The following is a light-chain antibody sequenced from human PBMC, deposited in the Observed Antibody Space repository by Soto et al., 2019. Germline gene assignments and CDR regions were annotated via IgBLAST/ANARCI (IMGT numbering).Light chain of an antibody. CDR1: QTISSW. CDR2: KAS. Sequence: DIQMPQSPSTLSGSVGARVTITCRASQTISSWLAWYQQKPGKATKLLIYKASTLKSGVPSRFSGSGSGTEFTLTISSLQPDEFATYYCKHYNSYSEAVGKGNKVDIK. V-gene: IGKV1-5*03. CDR3: KHYNSYSEA. J-gene: IGKJ1*01.